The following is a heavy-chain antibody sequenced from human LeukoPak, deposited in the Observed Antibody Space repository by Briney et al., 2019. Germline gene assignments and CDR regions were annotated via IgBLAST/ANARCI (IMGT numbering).Heavy chain of an antibody. CDR1: GFTVSSNY. J-gene: IGHJ6*02. V-gene: IGHV3-53*01. CDR2: IYSGGST. Sequence: GGSLRLSCAASGFTVSSNYMSRVRQAPGKGLEWVSVIYSGGSTYYADSVKGRFTISRDNSKNTLYLQMNSLRAEDTAVYYCARDRVGQLYYYGMDVWGQGTTVTVSS. D-gene: IGHD1-1*01. CDR3: ARDRVGQLYYYGMDV.